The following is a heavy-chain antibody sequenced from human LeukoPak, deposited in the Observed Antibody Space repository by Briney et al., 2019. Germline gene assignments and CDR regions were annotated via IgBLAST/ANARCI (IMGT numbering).Heavy chain of an antibody. CDR2: ISSSSYI. CDR1: GFTFSSYS. J-gene: IGHJ6*03. D-gene: IGHD4-17*01. V-gene: IGHV3-21*01. Sequence: GGSLRLSCAASGFTFSSYSMNWVRQAPRKGLEWVSSISSSSYIYYADSVKGRFTISRDNAKNSLYLQMNSLRAEDTAVYYCARDGTVNYYYMDVWGKGTTVTVSS. CDR3: ARDGTVNYYYMDV.